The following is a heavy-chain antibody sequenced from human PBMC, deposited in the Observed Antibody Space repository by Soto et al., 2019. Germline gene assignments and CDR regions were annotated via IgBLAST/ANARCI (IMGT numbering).Heavy chain of an antibody. CDR1: GGSFSGYY. J-gene: IGHJ4*02. D-gene: IGHD6-19*01. CDR3: ARGKQWLVRGAFDY. V-gene: IGHV4-34*01. Sequence: QVQLQQWGAGLLKPSETLSLTCAVYGGSFSGYYWSWIRQPPGKGLEWIGEINHSGSTNYNPYLKAQVTISVDTSKTQCSLKLSSVTAADTAVYYCARGKQWLVRGAFDYWGQGTLVTVSS. CDR2: INHSGST.